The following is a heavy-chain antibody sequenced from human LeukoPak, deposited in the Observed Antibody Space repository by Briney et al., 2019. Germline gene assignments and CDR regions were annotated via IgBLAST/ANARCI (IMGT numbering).Heavy chain of an antibody. CDR1: GFTFSSYA. J-gene: IGHJ4*02. V-gene: IGHV3-23*01. D-gene: IGHD3-22*01. CDR2: ISGSGGST. CDR3: ARAYYDNSGYVAYYFDY. Sequence: GGSLRLSCAASGFTFSSYAMSWVRQAPGKGLEWVSAISGSGGSTYYADSVKGRFTISRDNSKNTLYLQMNSLRAEDTAVYYCARAYYDNSGYVAYYFDYWGQGTLVTVSS.